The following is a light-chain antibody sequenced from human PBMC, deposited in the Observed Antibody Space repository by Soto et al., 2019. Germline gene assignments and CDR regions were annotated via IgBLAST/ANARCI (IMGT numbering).Light chain of an antibody. CDR3: QQYNSYPWT. CDR2: DAS. CDR1: QRISTW. J-gene: IGKJ1*01. V-gene: IGKV1-5*01. Sequence: DIDMTQSPSTVSASFGDRVTITFLASQRISTWLAWYQQKPGKVPKLLISDASTLDSGVPSRFSGSGSGTEFTLTINSLQPDDFATYYCQQYNSYPWTFGQGTKVDIK.